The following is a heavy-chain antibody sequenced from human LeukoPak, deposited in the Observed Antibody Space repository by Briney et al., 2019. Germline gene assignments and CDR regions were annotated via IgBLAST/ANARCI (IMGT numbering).Heavy chain of an antibody. J-gene: IGHJ5*02. CDR1: GYTFSSYG. Sequence: ASVKVSCKASGYTFSSYGITWVRQAPGQGLEWMGWIGAYNGNTNYAQKLQGRVTMTTDTSTSTAYMELRSLRSDDTAVYYCARDYYDFWSGYSGVNWFDPWGQGTLVTVSS. CDR2: IGAYNGNT. D-gene: IGHD3-3*01. CDR3: ARDYYDFWSGYSGVNWFDP. V-gene: IGHV1-18*01.